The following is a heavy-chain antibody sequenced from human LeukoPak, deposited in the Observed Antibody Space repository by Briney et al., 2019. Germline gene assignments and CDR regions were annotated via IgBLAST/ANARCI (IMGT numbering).Heavy chain of an antibody. CDR1: GFTFSNYW. CDR2: INSDGSST. D-gene: IGHD2-2*01. V-gene: IGHV3-74*01. CDR3: ARDESSTEYYFDY. J-gene: IGHJ4*02. Sequence: GGSLRLSCAASGFTFSNYWMHWVRQAPGKGLVWVSRINSDGSSTSYADSVKGRFTISRDNAKNTLYLQMNSLRADDTAVYYCARDESSTEYYFDYWGQGTLVTVSS.